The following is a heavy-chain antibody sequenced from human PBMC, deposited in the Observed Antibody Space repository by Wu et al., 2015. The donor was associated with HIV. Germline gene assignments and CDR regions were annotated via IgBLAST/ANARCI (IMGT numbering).Heavy chain of an antibody. J-gene: IGHJ4*02. D-gene: IGHD3-3*01. Sequence: EVQLVQSGAEVKKPGTTLKISCKISGFRFTDYYISWVQQAPERGLGGWDLLILKMVTQCTQKIFGSRVTITADTSTDTVYMQLGRLKSEDTATYYCATSVQVSGFDYWGPGTLVTVSS. V-gene: IGHV1-69-2*01. CDR1: GFRFTDYY. CDR2: LILKMVT. CDR3: ATSVQVSGFDY.